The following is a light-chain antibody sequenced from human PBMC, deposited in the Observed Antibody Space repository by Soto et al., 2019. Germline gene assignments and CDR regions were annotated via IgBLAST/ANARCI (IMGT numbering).Light chain of an antibody. CDR3: QQYGNSPT. Sequence: EIVLTQSPATLSLSPGERATLSFRASQTVSSYLLWYQQKPGQAPRLLIYDASNRATGVPARFSGSGSGTDFTLTISRLEPEDFAVYYCQQYGNSPTFGGGTKVDIK. CDR2: DAS. J-gene: IGKJ4*01. CDR1: QTVSSY. V-gene: IGKV3-11*01.